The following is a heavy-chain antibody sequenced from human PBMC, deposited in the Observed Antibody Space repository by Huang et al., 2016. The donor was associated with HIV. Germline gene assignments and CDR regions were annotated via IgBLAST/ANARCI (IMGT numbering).Heavy chain of an antibody. CDR1: GVSTRTYF. CDR2: MHQSADT. CDR3: AREDRNAFDI. J-gene: IGHJ3*02. Sequence: QVHLQESGPGLVKPSETLSLICTVSGVSTRTYFWSWIRQPAGKETECIARMHQSADTKSNPALRGRVTMSVDTAKNQLSLRLTSVTAADTAVYYCAREDRNAFDIWGQGIMVIVSS. V-gene: IGHV4-4*07.